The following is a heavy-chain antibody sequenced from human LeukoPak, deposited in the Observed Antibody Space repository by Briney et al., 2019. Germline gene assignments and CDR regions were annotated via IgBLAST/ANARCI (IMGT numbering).Heavy chain of an antibody. D-gene: IGHD4-17*01. CDR3: ARDLVTVTKGFDI. J-gene: IGHJ3*02. CDR2: ISYIGST. Sequence: SETLSLTCVVSGDSFSSHYWTWIRQSPGKGLEWIGYISYIGSTNYNPPLKSRVTISIDTSKNQFSLKLRSVTAADTAVYYCARDLVTVTKGFDIWGQGTMVSVSS. CDR1: GDSFSSHY. V-gene: IGHV4-59*11.